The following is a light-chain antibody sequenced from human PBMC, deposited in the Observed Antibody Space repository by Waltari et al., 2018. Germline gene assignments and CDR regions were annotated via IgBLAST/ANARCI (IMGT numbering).Light chain of an antibody. CDR2: GIS. V-gene: IGKV3-15*01. CDR3: QQYNNWPRS. Sequence: EIVMTQSPATLSVSPGERATLSCRASKSVSSNLAWYQQKPGQAPRLLIYGISTRATGIPARFSGSGSGTEFTLTISSLQSEDFAVYYCQQYNNWPRSFGQGTRLEIK. CDR1: KSVSSN. J-gene: IGKJ5*01.